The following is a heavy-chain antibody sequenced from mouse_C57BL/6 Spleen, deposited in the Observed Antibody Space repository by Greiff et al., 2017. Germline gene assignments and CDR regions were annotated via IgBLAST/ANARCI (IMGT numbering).Heavy chain of an antibody. D-gene: IGHD1-1*01. CDR3: ARECYRPTFDY. V-gene: IGHV1-64*01. Sequence: QVQLKQSGAELVKPGASVKLSCKASGYTFTSYWMHWVKQRPGQGLEWIGMIHPNSGSTNYNEKFKSKATLTVDKSSSTAYMQLSSLTSEGSAVYYCARECYRPTFDYWGQGTTLTVSS. CDR2: IHPNSGST. CDR1: GYTFTSYW. J-gene: IGHJ2*01.